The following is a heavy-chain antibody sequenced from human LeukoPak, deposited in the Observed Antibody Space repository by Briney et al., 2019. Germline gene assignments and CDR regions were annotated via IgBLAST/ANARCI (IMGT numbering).Heavy chain of an antibody. Sequence: GASVKVSCKASGYTFTSYYMHWVRQAPGQGLEWMGIINPSGGSTSYAQKFQGRVTMTRDTSTSTVYMELSSLRSEDTAVYYCAALSGSYLWGNYYYGMDVWGQGTTVTVSS. CDR2: INPSGGST. J-gene: IGHJ6*02. CDR3: AALSGSYLWGNYYYGMDV. V-gene: IGHV1-46*01. D-gene: IGHD3-10*01. CDR1: GYTFTSYY.